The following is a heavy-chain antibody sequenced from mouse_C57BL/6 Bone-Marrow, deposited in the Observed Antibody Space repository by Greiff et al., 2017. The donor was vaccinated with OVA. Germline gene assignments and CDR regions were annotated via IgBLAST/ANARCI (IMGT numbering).Heavy chain of an antibody. D-gene: IGHD1-1*01. CDR1: GYTFTSYV. Sequence: VQLKESGPELVKPGASVKMSCKASGYTFTSYVMHWVKQKPGQGLEWIGYIYPYNDGTKYNEKFKGKATLTSDKSSSTAYMELSSLTSEDSAVYYCARRGYDGNSSYWYFDGWGTGTTVTVSS. J-gene: IGHJ1*03. CDR2: IYPYNDGT. V-gene: IGHV1-14*01. CDR3: ARRGYDGNSSYWYFDG.